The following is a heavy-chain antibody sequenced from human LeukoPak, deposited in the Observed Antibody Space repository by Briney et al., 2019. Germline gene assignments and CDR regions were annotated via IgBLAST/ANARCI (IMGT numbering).Heavy chain of an antibody. Sequence: GGSLRLSCAASGFTFSSYDMSWVRQAPGKGLEWVSSVSGSGSRTYYADSVKGRFTISRDNSKNTPYLQMNSLRGEDTAVYYCAKDWYGEDSWGQGTLVTVSS. CDR2: VSGSGSRT. CDR1: GFTFSSYD. J-gene: IGHJ4*02. V-gene: IGHV3-23*01. D-gene: IGHD3-10*01. CDR3: AKDWYGEDS.